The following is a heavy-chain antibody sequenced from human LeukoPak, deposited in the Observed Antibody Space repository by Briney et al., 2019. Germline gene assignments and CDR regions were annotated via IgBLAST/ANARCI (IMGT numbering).Heavy chain of an antibody. Sequence: GGSLRLSCVASGFTFSNYAMSWVRQAPGKGLEWVSAITGSGTNRYYADSLKGRFTTSRDNSKNTVFLQMNSLRHEDTAIYYCVIWGDYDVLTGYYVPDYWGQGALVTVAS. D-gene: IGHD3-9*01. CDR1: GFTFSNYA. CDR2: ITGSGTNR. CDR3: VIWGDYDVLTGYYVPDY. V-gene: IGHV3-23*01. J-gene: IGHJ4*02.